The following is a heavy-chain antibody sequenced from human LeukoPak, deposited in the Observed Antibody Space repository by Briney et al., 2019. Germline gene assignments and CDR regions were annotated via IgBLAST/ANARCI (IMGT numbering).Heavy chain of an antibody. CDR3: ASMRSQYSSSWLGAFDI. CDR1: GFTFSSYA. CDR2: ISYDGSNK. J-gene: IGHJ3*02. D-gene: IGHD6-13*01. V-gene: IGHV3-30*04. Sequence: GGSLRLSCAASGFTFSSYAMHWVRQAPGKGLEWVAVISYDGSNKYYADSVKGRFTISRDNSKNTLYLQMNSLRAEDTAVYYCASMRSQYSSSWLGAFDIWGQGTMVTVSS.